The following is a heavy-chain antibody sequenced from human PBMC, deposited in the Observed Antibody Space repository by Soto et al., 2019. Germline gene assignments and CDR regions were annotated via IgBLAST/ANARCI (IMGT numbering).Heavy chain of an antibody. CDR2: ISGSGGST. V-gene: IGHV3-23*01. J-gene: IGHJ6*02. Sequence: PGGSLRLSCAASGFTFSSYAMSWVRQAPGKGLEWVSAISGSGGSTYYADSVKGRFTISRDNSKNTLYLQMNSLRAEDTAVYYCASHYDFWSGYYRYYYGMDVWGQGTTVTVSS. CDR3: ASHYDFWSGYYRYYYGMDV. CDR1: GFTFSSYA. D-gene: IGHD3-3*01.